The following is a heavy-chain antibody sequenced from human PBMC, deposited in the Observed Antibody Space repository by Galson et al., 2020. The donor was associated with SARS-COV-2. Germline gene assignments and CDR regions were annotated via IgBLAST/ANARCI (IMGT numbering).Heavy chain of an antibody. V-gene: IGHV3-23*03. D-gene: IGHD5-12*01. CDR2: IYTGGSI. CDR1: GFTLSTYA. J-gene: IGHJ4*02. CDR3: AILTVAIWRKYIDY. Sequence: GGSLRLSCAASGFTLSTYAMSWVRQAPGKGLEWVSAIYTGGSINYADSVRGRFTISRDNSKNKVYLQMNSLRSDDTAVYYCAILTVAIWRKYIDYWGQGILVTVSS.